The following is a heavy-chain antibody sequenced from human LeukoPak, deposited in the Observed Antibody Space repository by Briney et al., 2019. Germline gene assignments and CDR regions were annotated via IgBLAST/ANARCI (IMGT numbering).Heavy chain of an antibody. CDR1: GFPFSETA. CDR2: ITRAPSP. CDR3: AKEHLKYANDNRGSFHY. J-gene: IGHJ4*02. V-gene: IGHV3-23*01. D-gene: IGHD3-22*01. Sequence: GGSLRLSCVASGFPFSETAMTWGRQAPGKGVEGRAVITRAPSPYSADSVKGRFTLSRDNARNTVYLQLNSLRNEDTALYYCAKEHLKYANDNRGSFHYWGQGTLVTVSS.